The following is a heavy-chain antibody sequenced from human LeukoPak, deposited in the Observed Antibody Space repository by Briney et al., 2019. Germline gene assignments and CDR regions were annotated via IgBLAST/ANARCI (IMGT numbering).Heavy chain of an antibody. V-gene: IGHV3-7*01. D-gene: IGHD3-10*01. CDR2: IKQDESEK. CDR1: GFTFSSYA. CDR3: ARLSAYYYGSYFYYYMDV. Sequence: GGSLRLSCAASGFTFSSYAMSWVRLAPGKGPEWVANIKQDESEKYSVDSVKGRFIISRDNAKNSVFLQMNSLRAEDTALYYCARLSAYYYGSYFYYYMDVWGKGTTVTVSS. J-gene: IGHJ6*03.